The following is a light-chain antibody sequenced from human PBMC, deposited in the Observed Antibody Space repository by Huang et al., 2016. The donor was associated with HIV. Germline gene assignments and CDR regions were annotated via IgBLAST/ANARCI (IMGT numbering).Light chain of an antibody. J-gene: IGKJ3*01. CDR2: AAS. Sequence: DIQMTQSPSSLSASVGDRVTITCRAHQSITSYLNWYQQKSGNAPNLLIYAASSLQSGVPARFSGSGAGTDFALTISSLQPEDFATYYCQQTYRTPRTFGPGTKVDIK. V-gene: IGKV1-39*01. CDR3: QQTYRTPRT. CDR1: QSITSY.